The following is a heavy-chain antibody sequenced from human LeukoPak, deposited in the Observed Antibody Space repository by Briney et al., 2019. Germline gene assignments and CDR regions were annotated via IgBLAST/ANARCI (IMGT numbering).Heavy chain of an antibody. D-gene: IGHD3-3*01. CDR1: GFTFSSYS. V-gene: IGHV3-21*01. CDR3: SLTVFIIRGAFDI. Sequence: GGSLRLSCTASGFTFSSYSLNWVRQAPGKGLEWVSSVSTGSNYIYYADSVKGRFTISRDNDKNSLYLQMNSLRVEDTAVYRPSLTVFIIRGAFDIWGRGTMVTVSS. J-gene: IGHJ3*02. CDR2: VSTGSNYI.